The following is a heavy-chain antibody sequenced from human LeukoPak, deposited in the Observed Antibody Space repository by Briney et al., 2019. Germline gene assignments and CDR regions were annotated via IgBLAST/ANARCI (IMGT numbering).Heavy chain of an antibody. Sequence: SETLSLTCAVYGGSFSGYYWSWIRQPPGKGLEWIGEINHSGSTNYNPSLKSRVTISVDTSKNQFSLKLSSVTAADTAVYYCARRRVAPRWSDPWGQGTLVTVSS. J-gene: IGHJ5*02. CDR1: GGSFSGYY. CDR2: INHSGST. D-gene: IGHD2-15*01. CDR3: ARRRVAPRWSDP. V-gene: IGHV4-34*01.